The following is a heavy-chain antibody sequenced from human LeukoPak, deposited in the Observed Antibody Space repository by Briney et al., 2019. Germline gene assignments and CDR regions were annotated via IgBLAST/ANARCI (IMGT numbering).Heavy chain of an antibody. Sequence: SVTVSCKASGYTFTSYGMSWVGQAPGQGLEGRGGIIPIFGTANYAQKFQGRVTINAERSTSTAYIELSSLRSEDTAVYYCARGGSGSSSLSYPGTLYYWGQGTLVTVSS. CDR1: GYTFTSYG. V-gene: IGHV1-69*06. J-gene: IGHJ4*02. CDR2: IIPIFGTA. CDR3: ARGGSGSSSLSYPGTLYY. D-gene: IGHD3-10*01.